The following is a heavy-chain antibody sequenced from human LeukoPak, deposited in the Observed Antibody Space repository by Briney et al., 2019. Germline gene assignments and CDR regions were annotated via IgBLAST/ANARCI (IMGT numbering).Heavy chain of an antibody. CDR1: GYSFTNHY. V-gene: IGHV5-51*01. D-gene: IGHD3-10*01. CDR2: IYPGDSDT. CDR3: ARRGYGSGNYYYPN. J-gene: IGHJ4*02. Sequence: GESLKISCKGSGYSFTNHYIGWVRLMPGQGLERMGIIYPGDSDTRYSPSIQGQVTISADKSISTAYLQWSSLKASDTAMYYCARRGYGSGNYYYPNWGQETLVTVSS.